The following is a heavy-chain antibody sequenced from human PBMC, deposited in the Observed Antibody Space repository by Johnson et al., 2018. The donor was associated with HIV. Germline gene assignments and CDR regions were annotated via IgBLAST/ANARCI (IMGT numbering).Heavy chain of an antibody. Sequence: VQLVESGGGLVKPGGSLRLSCAASGFTFSDYYMSWIRQAPGKGLEWVANINQDGSEKYFVDSVKGRFSISRDNTKNSLYLQMNSLRAEDTAVYYCARDRVLVAYASLDAFDLWGQGTIVTVSS. V-gene: IGHV3-7*03. CDR1: GFTFSDYY. CDR3: ARDRVLVAYASLDAFDL. J-gene: IGHJ3*01. CDR2: INQDGSEK. D-gene: IGHD2-8*02.